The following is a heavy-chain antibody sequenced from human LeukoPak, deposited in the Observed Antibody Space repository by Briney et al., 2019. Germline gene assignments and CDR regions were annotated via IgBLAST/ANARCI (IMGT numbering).Heavy chain of an antibody. Sequence: KIGESLKISCQGSGYTFTSYGISWVRQAPGQGLEWMGWISAYNGNTNYAQKLQGRVTMTTDTSTSTAYMELRSLRSDDTAVYYCARDAGFVEMATFDYWGQGTLVTVSS. CDR2: ISAYNGNT. CDR1: GYTFTSYG. V-gene: IGHV1-18*01. D-gene: IGHD5-24*01. CDR3: ARDAGFVEMATFDY. J-gene: IGHJ4*02.